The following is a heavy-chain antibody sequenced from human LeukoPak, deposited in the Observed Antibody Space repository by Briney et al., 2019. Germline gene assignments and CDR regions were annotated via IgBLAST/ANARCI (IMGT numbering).Heavy chain of an antibody. CDR3: ARVSMDYYDSSGYYYDY. Sequence: PSETLSLTCAVYGGSFSGYYWSWIRQPPGKGLEWIWEINHSGSTNYNPSLKSRVTISVDTSKNQFSLKLSSVTAADTAVYYCARVSMDYYDSSGYYYDYWGQGTLVTVSS. J-gene: IGHJ4*02. V-gene: IGHV4-34*01. D-gene: IGHD3-22*01. CDR2: INHSGST. CDR1: GGSFSGYY.